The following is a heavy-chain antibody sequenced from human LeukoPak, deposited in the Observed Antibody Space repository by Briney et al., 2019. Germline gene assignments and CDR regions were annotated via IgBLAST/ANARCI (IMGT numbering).Heavy chain of an antibody. J-gene: IGHJ4*02. CDR2: IKQDGSEK. CDR3: ARVSSFAVAGFFDY. Sequence: GGSLRLTCAASGFTFSSYWMNWVRHAPGKGLEWVANIKQDGSEKDYVDSVKGRFTISRDNAKNSLYLQMNSLRAEDTAVYYCARVSSFAVAGFFDYWGQGILVTVSS. CDR1: GFTFSSYW. V-gene: IGHV3-7*01. D-gene: IGHD6-19*01.